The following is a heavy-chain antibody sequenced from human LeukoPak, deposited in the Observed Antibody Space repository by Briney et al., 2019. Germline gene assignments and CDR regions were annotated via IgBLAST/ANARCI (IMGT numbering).Heavy chain of an antibody. V-gene: IGHV3-7*01. CDR3: ARRRSYCSGGSCYLDYYYYYGMDV. Sequence: GGSLRLSCAASGFTFSSYWMSWVRQAPGKGLEWVANIKQDGSEKYYVDSVKGRFTISRDNAKNSLYLQMNSLRAEDTAVYYCARRRSYCSGGSCYLDYYYYYGMDVWGQGTTVTVSS. CDR1: GFTFSSYW. CDR2: IKQDGSEK. J-gene: IGHJ6*02. D-gene: IGHD2-15*01.